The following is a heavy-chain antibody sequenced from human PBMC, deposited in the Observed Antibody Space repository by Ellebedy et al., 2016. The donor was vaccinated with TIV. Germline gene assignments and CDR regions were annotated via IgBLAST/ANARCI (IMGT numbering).Heavy chain of an antibody. CDR1: GGTFSSYA. J-gene: IGHJ4*01. CDR2: IIPILAIA. V-gene: IGHV1-69*04. Sequence: AASVKVSCKASGGTFSSYAISWVRQAPGHGLEFMGRIIPILAIANYAQKFQGRVTITADKSTSAAYMELSSLRSEDTALYYCARSSGHGYNSQFDYWGHGTLVTVSS. D-gene: IGHD5-24*01. CDR3: ARSSGHGYNSQFDY.